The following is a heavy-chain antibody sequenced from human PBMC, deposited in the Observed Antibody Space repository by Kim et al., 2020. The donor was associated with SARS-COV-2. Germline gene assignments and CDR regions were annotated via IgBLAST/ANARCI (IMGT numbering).Heavy chain of an antibody. V-gene: IGHV3-33*06. CDR1: GFAFSRYP. CDR2: IWDDGSNK. CDR3: AKDSSGGFDY. J-gene: IGHJ4*02. Sequence: GGSLRLSCSASGFAFSRYPMHWVRQAPGKGLEWVAVIWDDGSNKYYGDSVKGRFTISRDNSKNTLFLQMNSLRVEDTAVYYCAKDSSGGFDYWGQGTLVTVSS. D-gene: IGHD6-19*01.